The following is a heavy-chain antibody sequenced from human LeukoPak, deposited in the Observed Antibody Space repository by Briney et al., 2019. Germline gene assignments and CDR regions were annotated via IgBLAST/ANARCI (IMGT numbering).Heavy chain of an antibody. Sequence: PSETLSLTCTVSGGSISSYYWSWIRQPAGKGLEWIAFISPSGGTNYNPSLKSRLTISMDTSRNHFSLELNSLTAADTAVYYCARHLPTPVTRGYSCHPMDVWGKGTTVSVSS. CDR3: ARHLPTPVTRGYSCHPMDV. CDR1: GGSISSYY. J-gene: IGHJ6*03. D-gene: IGHD4-17*01. V-gene: IGHV4-4*09. CDR2: ISPSGGT.